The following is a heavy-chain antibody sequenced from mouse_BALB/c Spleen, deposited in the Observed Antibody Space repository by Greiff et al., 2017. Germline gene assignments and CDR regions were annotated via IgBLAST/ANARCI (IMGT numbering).Heavy chain of an antibody. Sequence: EVQLVESGGGLVQPGGSRKLSCAASGFTFSSFGMHWVRQAPEKGLEWVAYISSGSSTIYYTDTVKGRFTISRDNPKNTLFLQMTSLRSEDTAIYYCAGSGRTAGAKREYYAMDYWGQGTSVTVSS. J-gene: IGHJ4*01. CDR3: AGSGRTAGAKREYYAMDY. D-gene: IGHD3-1*01. V-gene: IGHV5-17*02. CDR2: ISSGSSTI. CDR1: GFTFSSFG.